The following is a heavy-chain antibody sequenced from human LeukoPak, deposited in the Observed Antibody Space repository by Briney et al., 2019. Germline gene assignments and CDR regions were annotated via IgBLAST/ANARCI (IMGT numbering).Heavy chain of an antibody. D-gene: IGHD3-9*01. CDR2: IYYSGST. CDR1: GGSISGYY. Sequence: SETLSLTCTVSGGSISGYYWSWIQQPPGKGLEWIGYIYYSGSTNYNPSLKSRVTVSVDTSKNQFSLKLSSVTAADTAVYYCARQGYDILTGYPAYYFDYWGQGTLVTVSS. CDR3: ARQGYDILTGYPAYYFDY. V-gene: IGHV4-59*08. J-gene: IGHJ4*02.